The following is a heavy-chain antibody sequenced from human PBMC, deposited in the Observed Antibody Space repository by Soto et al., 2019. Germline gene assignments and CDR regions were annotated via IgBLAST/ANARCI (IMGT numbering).Heavy chain of an antibody. V-gene: IGHV3-15*02. Sequence: HLVESGGALVKPGGSLSLSFAASGLMFSSPWMSWVRQAPGKGLEWVGRIKSKRDGGTTDYAPPVKGRFVISRDDSKNTLYLQMNSLKTDDTAVYYCVEGWNDFWGQGTLVAVSS. CDR2: IKSKRDGGTT. J-gene: IGHJ4*02. D-gene: IGHD1-1*01. CDR1: GLMFSSPW. CDR3: VEGWNDF.